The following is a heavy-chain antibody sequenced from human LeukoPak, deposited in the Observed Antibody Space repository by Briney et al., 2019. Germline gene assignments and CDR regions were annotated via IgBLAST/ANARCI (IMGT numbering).Heavy chain of an antibody. CDR2: IRSKAYGGTT. Sequence: GGSLRLSCTASGFTFGDYAMSWVRQAPGKGLEWVGFIRSKAYGGTTEYAASVKGRFTISRDDSKSIAYLQMNSLRAEDTAVYYCARDGGTTWGRSGYFDYWGQGTLVTVSS. D-gene: IGHD1-1*01. CDR1: GFTFGDYA. J-gene: IGHJ4*02. V-gene: IGHV3-49*04. CDR3: ARDGGTTWGRSGYFDY.